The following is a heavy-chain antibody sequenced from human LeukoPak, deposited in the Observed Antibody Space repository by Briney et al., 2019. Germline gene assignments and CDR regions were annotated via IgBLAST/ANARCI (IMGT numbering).Heavy chain of an antibody. D-gene: IGHD3-10*01. CDR2: FDPEDGET. V-gene: IGHV1-24*01. CDR1: GGTFSSYA. J-gene: IGHJ4*02. Sequence: ASVKVSCKASGGTFSSYAISWVRQAPGKGLEWMGGFDPEDGETIYAQKFQGRVTMTEDTSTDTAYMELSSLRSEDTAVYYCATDWRRWFGESLWGQGTLVTVSS. CDR3: ATDWRRWFGESL.